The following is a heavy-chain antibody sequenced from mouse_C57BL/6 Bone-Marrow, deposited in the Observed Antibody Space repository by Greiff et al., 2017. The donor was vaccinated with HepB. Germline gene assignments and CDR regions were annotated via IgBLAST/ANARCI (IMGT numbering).Heavy chain of an antibody. CDR1: GYTFTSYG. Sequence: QVQLKQSGAELARPGASVKLSCKASGYTFTSYGISWVKQRTGQGLEWIGEIYPRSGNTYYNEKFKGKATLTADKSSSTAYMELRSLTSEDSAVYFCARERDGYYDGYFDYWGQGTTLTVSS. J-gene: IGHJ2*01. CDR3: ARERDGYYDGYFDY. CDR2: IYPRSGNT. V-gene: IGHV1-81*01. D-gene: IGHD2-3*01.